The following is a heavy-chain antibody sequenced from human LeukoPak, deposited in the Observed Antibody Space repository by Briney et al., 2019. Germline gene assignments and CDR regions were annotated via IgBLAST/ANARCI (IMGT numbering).Heavy chain of an antibody. CDR1: GFSFSNYW. CDR3: ARIWYFGDNNWRYFDY. J-gene: IGHJ4*03. CDR2: IDPHGSET. V-gene: IGHV3-7*01. Sequence: GGSLRLSCAASGFSFSNYWMSWVRRAPGKGLEWVANIDPHGSETQYVGSVKGRFITSRDNAKNSLYVQMNSLRAEDTAIYYCARIWYFGDNNWRYFDYWGQGTLVTVAS. D-gene: IGHD1-1*01.